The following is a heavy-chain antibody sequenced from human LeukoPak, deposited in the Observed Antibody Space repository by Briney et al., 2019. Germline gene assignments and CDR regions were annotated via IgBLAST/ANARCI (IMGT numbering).Heavy chain of an antibody. CDR1: GFTFSSYG. J-gene: IGHJ3*02. CDR2: IRYDGSNK. CDR3: AKERLQWFGELPHDASDR. D-gene: IGHD3-10*01. Sequence: GGSLRLSCAASGFTFSSYGMHWVRQAPGKGLEWVAFIRYDGSNKYYADSVKGRFTISRDNSKNTLYLQMNSLRAEDTAVYYCAKERLQWFGELPHDASDRWGRGRMVTDCS. V-gene: IGHV3-30*02.